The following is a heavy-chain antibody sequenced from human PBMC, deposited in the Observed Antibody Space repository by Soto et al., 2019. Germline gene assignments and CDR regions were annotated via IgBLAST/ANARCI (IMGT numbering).Heavy chain of an antibody. D-gene: IGHD6-19*01. CDR2: IYHSGST. J-gene: IGHJ5*02. Sequence: QVQLQESGPGLVKPSETLSLTCTVSGGSVSSGSYHWGWIRQPPGKGLEWIGYIYHSGSTNYNPSLKSRVTISVDTSNNQFSLSLTSVTAADTAVYYCARLSAAWFDPWGQGTLVTVAS. CDR1: GGSVSSGSYH. CDR3: ARLSAAWFDP. V-gene: IGHV4-61*01.